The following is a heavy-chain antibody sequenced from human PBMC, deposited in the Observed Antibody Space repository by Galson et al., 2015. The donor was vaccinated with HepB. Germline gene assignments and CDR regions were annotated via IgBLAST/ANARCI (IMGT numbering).Heavy chain of an antibody. CDR1: GGTFSSYA. Sequence: SCKASGGTFSSYAISWVRQAPGQGLEWMGRIIPILGIANYAQRFQGRVTITADKSTSTAYMELSSLRSEDTAVYYCATLGYSGSYDGARFDYWGQGTLVTVSS. D-gene: IGHD1-26*01. J-gene: IGHJ4*02. V-gene: IGHV1-69*04. CDR3: ATLGYSGSYDGARFDY. CDR2: IIPILGIA.